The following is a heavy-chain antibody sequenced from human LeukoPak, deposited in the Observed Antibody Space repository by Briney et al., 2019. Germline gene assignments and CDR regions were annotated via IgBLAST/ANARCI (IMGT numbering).Heavy chain of an antibody. CDR1: GYTFTSYA. D-gene: IGHD3-10*01. CDR3: AGDRTSLKYYYGSGNDHQIDY. Sequence: GASVKVSCKASGYTFTSYAMHWVRQAPGQRLEWMGWINAGNGNTKYSQKFQGRVTITRDTSASTAYMELSSLRSEDTAVYYCAGDRTSLKYYYGSGNDHQIDYWGQGTLVTVSS. V-gene: IGHV1-3*01. J-gene: IGHJ4*02. CDR2: INAGNGNT.